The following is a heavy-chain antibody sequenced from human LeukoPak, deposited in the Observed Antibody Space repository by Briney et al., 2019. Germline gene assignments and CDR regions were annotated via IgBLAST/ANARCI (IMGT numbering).Heavy chain of an antibody. V-gene: IGHV3-23*01. CDR3: ARGGVDYYGSGTYYLMYYFDY. CDR1: GFTFSSYG. CDR2: ISGSGGTT. J-gene: IGHJ4*02. Sequence: GGSLRLSCAASGFTFSSYGMTWVRQVAGRGLEWVSSISGSGGTTHYADSVKGRFTISRDDPHNTLYLQMNSLRAEDTAVYFCARGGVDYYGSGTYYLMYYFDYWGQGALVTVSS. D-gene: IGHD3-10*01.